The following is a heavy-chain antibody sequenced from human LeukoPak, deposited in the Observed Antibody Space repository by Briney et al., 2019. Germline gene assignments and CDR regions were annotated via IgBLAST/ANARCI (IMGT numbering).Heavy chain of an antibody. CDR3: VRDFYGDYVDAFDL. Sequence: GGSLRLSCAASGFIFSSYEMNWVRQAPGKGLEWVSYISTSGSTIYYADSVKGRFTISRDNAKNSLFLQMNSLRAEDTAVYYCVRDFYGDYVDAFDLWGQGTLLTVSS. V-gene: IGHV3-48*03. CDR1: GFIFSSYE. D-gene: IGHD4-17*01. J-gene: IGHJ3*01. CDR2: ISTSGSTI.